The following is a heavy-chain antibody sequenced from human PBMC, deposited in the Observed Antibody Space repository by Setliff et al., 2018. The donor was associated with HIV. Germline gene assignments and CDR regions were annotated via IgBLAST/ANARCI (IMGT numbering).Heavy chain of an antibody. Sequence: SETLSLTCAVSGGSISSSNYYWVWVRQPPGKELEWIGSFYYSGSTVYNPSLKSRVTMSVDASKNLVSLNLSSVTAADTAVYYCARAMRGVVVTNMYYYYGMDVWGQGTTVTVSS. D-gene: IGHD2-21*02. CDR2: FYYSGST. J-gene: IGHJ6*02. V-gene: IGHV4-39*07. CDR3: ARAMRGVVVTNMYYYYGMDV. CDR1: GGSISSSNYY.